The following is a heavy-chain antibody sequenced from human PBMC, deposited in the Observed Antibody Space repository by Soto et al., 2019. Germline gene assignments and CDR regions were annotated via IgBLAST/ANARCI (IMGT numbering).Heavy chain of an antibody. CDR1: GFTFSSYA. CDR2: ISGSGANT. J-gene: IGHJ4*02. Sequence: GGSLRLSCAASGFTFSSYAMSWVCQAPGRGLEWVSAISGSGANTYYTDSVKGRFTISRDNFKNTLYLQMNSLRAEDSAMFYCVRERSGYSYADSWGQGTLGTVSS. D-gene: IGHD5-18*01. CDR3: VRERSGYSYADS. V-gene: IGHV3-23*01.